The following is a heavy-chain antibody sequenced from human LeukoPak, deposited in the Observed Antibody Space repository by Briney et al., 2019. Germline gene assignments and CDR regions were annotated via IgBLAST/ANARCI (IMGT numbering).Heavy chain of an antibody. D-gene: IGHD3-3*01. CDR2: IKQDGSEK. CDR1: GFTFSSYW. Sequence: GGCLRLSCAASGFTFSSYWMSWVRQAPGKGLEWVANIKQDGSEKYYVDSVKGRFTISRDNAKNSLYLQMNSLRAEDTAVYYCARDNDFWSGYYYYYYMDVWGKGTTVTVSS. CDR3: ARDNDFWSGYYYYYYMDV. V-gene: IGHV3-7*01. J-gene: IGHJ6*03.